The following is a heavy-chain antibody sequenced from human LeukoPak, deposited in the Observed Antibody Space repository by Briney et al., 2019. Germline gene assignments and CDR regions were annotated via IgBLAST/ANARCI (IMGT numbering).Heavy chain of an antibody. Sequence: GGSLRLSCAASGFTVSSNYMSWVRQAPGKGLEWVSVIYSGGSTYYADSVKGRFTISRDNSKNTLYLQMNSLRAEDTAVYYCVVIASWADFDYWGQGTLVTVSS. V-gene: IGHV3-66*01. D-gene: IGHD2-2*01. CDR1: GFTVSSNY. CDR3: VVIASWADFDY. CDR2: IYSGGST. J-gene: IGHJ4*02.